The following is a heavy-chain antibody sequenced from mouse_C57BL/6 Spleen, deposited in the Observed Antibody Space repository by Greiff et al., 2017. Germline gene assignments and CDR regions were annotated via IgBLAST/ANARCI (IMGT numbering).Heavy chain of an antibody. CDR1: GFTFSDYG. Sequence: EVKLVESGGGLVKPGGSLKLSCAASGFTFSDYGMHWVRQAPEKGLEWVAYISSGSSTIYYADTVKGRFTISRDNAKNTLFLQMTSLRSEDTAMYYCARFSFYYDGSSYDYYARDDWGQGTSVTVSS. J-gene: IGHJ4*01. V-gene: IGHV5-17*01. CDR2: ISSGSSTI. D-gene: IGHD1-1*01. CDR3: ARFSFYYDGSSYDYYARDD.